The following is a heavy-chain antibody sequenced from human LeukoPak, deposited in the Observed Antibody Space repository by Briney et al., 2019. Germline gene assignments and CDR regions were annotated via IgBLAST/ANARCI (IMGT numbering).Heavy chain of an antibody. J-gene: IGHJ4*02. CDR2: IYHSGTT. Sequence: SETLSLACAVSGYSITSSSWWGWIRQPPGKGLEWIGYIYHSGTTYYNPSLQSRVTMSVDTSKNQFSLKLSSVTAVDTAVYYCARKENVYYYFDYWGQGTLVTVSS. D-gene: IGHD3-10*01. V-gene: IGHV4-28*01. CDR1: GYSITSSSW. CDR3: ARKENVYYYFDY.